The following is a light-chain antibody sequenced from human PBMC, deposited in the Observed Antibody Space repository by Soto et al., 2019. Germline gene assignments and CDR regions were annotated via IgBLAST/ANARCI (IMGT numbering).Light chain of an antibody. CDR1: SSDVGGYNY. CDR3: SSYTNSSPFV. J-gene: IGLJ1*01. Sequence: QSALTQPASVSGPPGQSITISCTGTSSDVGGYNYVSWYQQHPGKAPKLMIYDVSNWPSGVSNRFSGSKSGNTASLTISGLQAEDEADYYCSSYTNSSPFVFGTGTKVTVL. V-gene: IGLV2-14*01. CDR2: DVS.